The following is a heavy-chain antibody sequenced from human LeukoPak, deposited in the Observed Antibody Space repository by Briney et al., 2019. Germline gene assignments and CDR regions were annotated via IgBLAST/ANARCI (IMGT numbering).Heavy chain of an antibody. D-gene: IGHD1-26*01. CDR3: ARKRVGETGYFDY. Sequence: ASVKVSCKASGYTFTSYGINWVRQAPGQGLEWMGWISAYNGNRNYAQRFQGRVTMTTNSSTRTAYMELRSLRSDDTAIYYCARKRVGETGYFDYWGQGTLVTVSS. CDR1: GYTFTSYG. CDR2: ISAYNGNR. J-gene: IGHJ4*01. V-gene: IGHV1-18*01.